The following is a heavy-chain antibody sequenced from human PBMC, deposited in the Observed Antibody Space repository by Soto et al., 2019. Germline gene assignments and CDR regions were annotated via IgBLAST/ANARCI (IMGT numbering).Heavy chain of an antibody. J-gene: IGHJ5*02. CDR2: ISGSGGST. CDR1: GFTFSRYA. CDR3: AKGGDYGSGLFDP. D-gene: IGHD3-10*01. Sequence: EVQLLESGGGLVQPGGSLRLSCSASGFTFSRYAMSWVRQAPGEGLEWVSAISGSGGSTYYADSVKGRFTISRDNSKNTLYLQMNSLRAEDTAVDYCAKGGDYGSGLFDPWGQGTLVTVSS. V-gene: IGHV3-23*01.